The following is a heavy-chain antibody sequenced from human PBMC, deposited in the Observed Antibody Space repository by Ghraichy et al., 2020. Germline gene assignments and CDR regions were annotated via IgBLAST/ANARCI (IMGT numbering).Heavy chain of an antibody. CDR2: ISGNGVNT. D-gene: IGHD1-26*01. Sequence: GGSLRLSCAASGFTFSSCAMSWVRQVPGKGLEWVSGISGNGVNTYYADSVKGRFTISRDNSRNTLYLQLDSLGAGDTAVYYCAKGFSGSQLKISAYYYYGLDVWGQGTTVTVYS. CDR1: GFTFSSCA. J-gene: IGHJ6*02. CDR3: AKGFSGSQLKISAYYYYGLDV. V-gene: IGHV3-23*01.